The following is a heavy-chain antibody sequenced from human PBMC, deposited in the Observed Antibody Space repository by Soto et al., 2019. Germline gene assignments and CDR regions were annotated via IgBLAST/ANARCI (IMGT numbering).Heavy chain of an antibody. V-gene: IGHV1-18*01. CDR1: GYTFTSYG. J-gene: IGHJ4*02. CDR2: ISAYNGNT. CDR3: AHTRETPYDSSGYYVY. Sequence: GASVKVSCKASGYTFTSYGISWVRQAPGQGLEWMGWISAYNGNTKYAQKLQGRLTITKDTSKNQVVLTMTNMDPVDTATYYCAHTRETPYDSSGYYVYWGQGTLVTVSS. D-gene: IGHD3-22*01.